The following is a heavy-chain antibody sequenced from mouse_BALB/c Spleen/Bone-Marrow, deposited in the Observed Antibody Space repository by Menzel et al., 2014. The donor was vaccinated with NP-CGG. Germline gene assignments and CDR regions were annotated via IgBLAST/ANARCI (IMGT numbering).Heavy chain of an antibody. D-gene: IGHD1-1*01. CDR2: IKPDSRTI. CDR3: ARLGYYGAMAY. V-gene: IGHV4-1*02. Sequence: EVKLMKSGGGLVQPGGSLKLSCAASRFDFSRYWMTWVRQAPGKGLEWIGEIKPDSRTINYSPSLKEKFIISRDNAKSTLYLQMSKVRSEDTALYYCARLGYYGAMAYWGQGTSVTVSS. CDR1: RFDFSRYW. J-gene: IGHJ4*01.